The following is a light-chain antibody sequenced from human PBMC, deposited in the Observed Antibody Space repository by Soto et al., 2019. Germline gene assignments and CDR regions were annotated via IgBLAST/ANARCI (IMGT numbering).Light chain of an antibody. CDR3: SSYTNKDNLL. CDR1: SSDVGGYDH. V-gene: IGLV2-14*03. J-gene: IGLJ3*02. Sequence: QSALTQPASVAGSPGQSVTISCTGTSSDVGGYDHVSWYQQHPGKAPKLIIYDVTVRPSGISPRFSGSKSDNTASLAVYGLQPEDEADYYCSSYTNKDNLLFGGGTKLTVL. CDR2: DVT.